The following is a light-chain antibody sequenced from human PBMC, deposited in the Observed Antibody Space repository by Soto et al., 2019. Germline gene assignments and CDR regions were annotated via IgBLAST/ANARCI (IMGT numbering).Light chain of an antibody. CDR2: VGTGGIVG. CDR3: GADHGSGNNFVRV. Sequence: QTVVTQPPSASASLGASVTLTCTLSSGYSNYKVDWYQQRPGKGPRFVMRVGTGGIVGSKGDGIPDRFSVLGSGLNRYLTIKNIQEEDESDYLCGADHGSGNNFVRVFGGGTKLTVL. V-gene: IGLV9-49*01. CDR1: SGYSNYK. J-gene: IGLJ2*01.